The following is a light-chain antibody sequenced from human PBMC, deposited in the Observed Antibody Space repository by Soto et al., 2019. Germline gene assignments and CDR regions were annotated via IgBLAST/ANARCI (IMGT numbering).Light chain of an antibody. J-gene: IGLJ1*01. V-gene: IGLV2-14*01. Sequence: QSVLTQPASVSGSPGQSITISCTGTSSDVGGYNYVSWXXXXXGXAPKLIICEVINRPSGVSNRFSGSKSGNTASLTISGLQAEDEADYYCSSYTSSSTLVFGTGTKVTVL. CDR1: SSDVGGYNY. CDR3: SSYTSSSTLV. CDR2: EVI.